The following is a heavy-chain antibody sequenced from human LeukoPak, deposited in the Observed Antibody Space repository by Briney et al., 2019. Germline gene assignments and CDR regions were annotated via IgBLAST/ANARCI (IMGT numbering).Heavy chain of an antibody. CDR2: ISRSGSTK. CDR1: GFTFSDYN. J-gene: IGHJ4*02. CDR3: AKDLGWIHFAY. V-gene: IGHV3-11*01. Sequence: GGSLRLSCAASGFTFSDYNMRWIRQAPGKGLEWVSSISRSGSTKYYADSVKGRFTISRDNSKNTLYLQMNSLRAEDTAVYYCAKDLGWIHFAYWGQGTLVTVSS. D-gene: IGHD5-18*01.